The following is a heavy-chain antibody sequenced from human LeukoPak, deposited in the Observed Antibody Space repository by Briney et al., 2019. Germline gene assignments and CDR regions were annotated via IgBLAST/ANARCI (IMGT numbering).Heavy chain of an antibody. CDR3: ARVGVYYYGSGSYYIFDY. CDR1: GGSISSGDYY. Sequence: PSQTLSLTCTVSGGSISSGDYYWSWIRQPPGKGLEWIGYIYYSGSTYYNPSLKSRVTISVDTSKNQFSLKLSSVTAADTAVYYCARVGVYYYGSGSYYIFDYWGQGTLATVSS. J-gene: IGHJ4*02. V-gene: IGHV4-30-4*08. D-gene: IGHD3-10*01. CDR2: IYYSGST.